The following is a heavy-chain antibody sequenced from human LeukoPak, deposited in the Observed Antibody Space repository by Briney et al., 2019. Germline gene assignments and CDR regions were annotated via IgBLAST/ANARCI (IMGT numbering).Heavy chain of an antibody. Sequence: PSQTLSLTRTVSGGSLSSYYWSWIRQPPGKGLEGSGDIYYSGSTNYNPSLKSRVTISVDTSKNQFSLKLRSVTAADTAEYYCARDCLGDGYKYWGQGTLVTVSS. CDR2: IYYSGST. J-gene: IGHJ4*02. CDR1: GGSLSSYY. D-gene: IGHD5-24*01. V-gene: IGHV4-59*01. CDR3: ARDCLGDGYKY.